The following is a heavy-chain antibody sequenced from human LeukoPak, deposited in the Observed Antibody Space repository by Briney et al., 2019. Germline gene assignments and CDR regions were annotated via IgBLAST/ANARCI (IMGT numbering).Heavy chain of an antibody. CDR1: GFTFSSYS. Sequence: GGSLRLSCAASGFTFSSYSMNWVRQAPGKGLEWVSYISSSSSTIYYADSVKGRLTISRDNAKNSLYLQMNSLRDEDTAVYYCARVNGDYFSGEYYFDYWGQGTLVTVSS. D-gene: IGHD4-17*01. CDR2: ISSSSSTI. J-gene: IGHJ4*02. CDR3: ARVNGDYFSGEYYFDY. V-gene: IGHV3-48*02.